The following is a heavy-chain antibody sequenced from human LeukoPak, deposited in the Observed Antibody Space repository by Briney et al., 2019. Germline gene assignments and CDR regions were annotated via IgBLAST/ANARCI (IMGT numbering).Heavy chain of an antibody. Sequence: PGGSLRLSCAASGFTFSSYWMSRVRQAPGKGLEWVANIKEDGSEKYYVDSVKGRFTISRDNAKNSLYLQMNSLRAEDTAVYYCARADYYGSGSYYWKWGQGTLVTVSS. CDR3: ARADYYGSGSYYWK. V-gene: IGHV3-7*01. CDR1: GFTFSSYW. D-gene: IGHD3-10*01. J-gene: IGHJ4*02. CDR2: IKEDGSEK.